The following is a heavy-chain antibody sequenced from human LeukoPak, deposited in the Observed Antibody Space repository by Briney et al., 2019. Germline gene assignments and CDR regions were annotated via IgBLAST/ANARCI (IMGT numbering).Heavy chain of an antibody. CDR2: MNPNSGNT. CDR3: ARDSIAAAPPHYYYYYMDV. CDR1: GYTFTSYD. V-gene: IGHV1-8*01. Sequence: ASVKVSCKASGYTFTSYDINWVRQATGQGLEWMGWMNPNSGNTGYAQKFQGRVTMTRNTSISTAYMELSSLRSEDTAVYYCARDSIAAAPPHYYYYYMDVWGKGTTVTISS. J-gene: IGHJ6*03. D-gene: IGHD6-13*01.